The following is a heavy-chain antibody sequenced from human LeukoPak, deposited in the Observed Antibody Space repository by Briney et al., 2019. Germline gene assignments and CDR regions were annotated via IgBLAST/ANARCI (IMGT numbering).Heavy chain of an antibody. CDR2: INWNGGST. D-gene: IGHD2-21*02. Sequence: GGSLRLSCAASGFTFDDYGMSWVRHAPGKGLEWVSGINWNGGSTGYAASVKGRFTISRDNSKYTLYLQMNSLRAEDTAVYYCAKVYEAYCGGDCYSALRFYYYYYMDVWGKGTTVTISS. CDR1: GFTFDDYG. V-gene: IGHV3-20*04. J-gene: IGHJ6*03. CDR3: AKVYEAYCGGDCYSALRFYYYYYMDV.